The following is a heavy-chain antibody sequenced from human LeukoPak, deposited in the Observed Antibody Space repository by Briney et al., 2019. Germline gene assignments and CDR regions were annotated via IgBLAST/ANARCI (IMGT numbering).Heavy chain of an antibody. D-gene: IGHD3-16*02. CDR1: GGTFSSYA. CDR3: ARGNGITFGGVIDSYYGMDV. CDR2: VIPILGIA. J-gene: IGHJ6*02. Sequence: ASVKVSCKASGGTFSSYAISWVRQAPGQGLEWMGRVIPILGIANYAQKFQGRVTITADKSTSTAYMELSSLRSEDTAVYYCARGNGITFGGVIDSYYGMDVWGQGTTVTVSS. V-gene: IGHV1-69*04.